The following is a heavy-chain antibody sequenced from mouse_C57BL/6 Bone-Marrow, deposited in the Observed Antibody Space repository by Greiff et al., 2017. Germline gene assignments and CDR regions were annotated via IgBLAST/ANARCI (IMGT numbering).Heavy chain of an antibody. CDR1: GFTFSDYG. CDR2: ISSGSSTI. Sequence: EVMLVESGGGLVKPGGSLKLSCAASGFTFSDYGMHWVRQAPEKGLEWVAYISSGSSTIYYADTVKGRFTISRDNAKNTLFLQMTSLRSEDTAMYYCARGAYYYGSRPWFAYWGQGTLVTVSA. D-gene: IGHD1-1*01. CDR3: ARGAYYYGSRPWFAY. V-gene: IGHV5-17*01. J-gene: IGHJ3*01.